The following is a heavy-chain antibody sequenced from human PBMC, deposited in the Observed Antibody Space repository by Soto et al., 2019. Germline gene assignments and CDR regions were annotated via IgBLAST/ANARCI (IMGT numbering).Heavy chain of an antibody. D-gene: IGHD2-15*01. CDR1: GYTFTTYG. CDR3: AIDHGYCSSGTCYPRY. J-gene: IGHJ4*02. Sequence: QVQLVQSGAEVKKPGASVKVSCKASGYTFTTYGISWVRQAPGQGLEWMGWISAYNGNTNYAQKLQGRVTMTTDTSTRTAYMELRSLRSDDTAVYYCAIDHGYCSSGTCYPRYWGQGTLVTVSS. V-gene: IGHV1-18*01. CDR2: ISAYNGNT.